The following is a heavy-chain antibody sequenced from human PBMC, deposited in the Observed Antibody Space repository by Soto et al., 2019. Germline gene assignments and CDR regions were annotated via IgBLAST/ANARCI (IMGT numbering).Heavy chain of an antibody. CDR3: DRTAGVRSNNVKAFDL. CDR2: ISTTSTYT. V-gene: IGHV3-21*01. D-gene: IGHD3-3*01. CDR1: GFTFSRYY. Sequence: GSLRLSCAASGFTFSRYYMNWVRQAPGKGLEWVSSISTTSTYTHYADSLKGRFTISRDNAKKLLYLEMDSLRAEETAVSYCDRTAGVRSNNVKAFDLWGQGTKVTVSS. J-gene: IGHJ3*01.